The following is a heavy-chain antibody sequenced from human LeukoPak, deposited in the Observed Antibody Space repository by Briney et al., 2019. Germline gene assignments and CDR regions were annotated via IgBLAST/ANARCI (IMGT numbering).Heavy chain of an antibody. D-gene: IGHD3-10*02. V-gene: IGHV3-30*04. Sequence: GGSLRLSCAASGFTFSSYAMHWVRQAPGKGLEWVAVISYDGSNKYYADSVKGRFTISRDNSKNSLYLQMNSLRAEVTAVYYCAELGITMIGGVWGKGTTVTISS. CDR3: AELGITMIGGV. J-gene: IGHJ6*04. CDR1: GFTFSSYA. CDR2: ISYDGSNK.